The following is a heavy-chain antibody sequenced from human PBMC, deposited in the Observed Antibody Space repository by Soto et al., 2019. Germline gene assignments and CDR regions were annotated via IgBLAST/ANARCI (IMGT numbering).Heavy chain of an antibody. Sequence: SETLSLTCTVSGGSISSRDFYWSWVRQPPGKGLEWLGYVSYTGSTYYNPPLRGRLNISIDTSKRQFSLRLSSVTAADTALYYCARELGFIAAASNYYGMDVWGQGTTVT. V-gene: IGHV4-30-4*01. D-gene: IGHD6-6*01. CDR1: GGSISSRDFY. CDR3: ARELGFIAAASNYYGMDV. CDR2: VSYTGST. J-gene: IGHJ6*02.